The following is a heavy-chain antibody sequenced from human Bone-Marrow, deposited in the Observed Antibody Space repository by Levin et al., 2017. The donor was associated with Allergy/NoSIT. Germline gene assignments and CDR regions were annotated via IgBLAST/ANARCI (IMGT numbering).Heavy chain of an antibody. CDR3: ARDQTGTTLYKIFDP. V-gene: IGHV1-2*02. D-gene: IGHD1-1*01. J-gene: IGHJ5*02. CDR2: INPNTGAT. Sequence: ASVKVSCKASGYTFIGYDIHWMRRAPGQGLEWIGSINPNTGATEYTQKFQGRVTMTRDTSITTAYMEVNRLKSGDTAVYYCARDQTGTTLYKIFDPWGQGTLVTVSS. CDR1: GYTFIGYD.